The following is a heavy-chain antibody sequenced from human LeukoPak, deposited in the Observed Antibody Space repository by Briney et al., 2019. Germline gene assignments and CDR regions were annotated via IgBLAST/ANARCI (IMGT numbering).Heavy chain of an antibody. J-gene: IGHJ4*02. D-gene: IGHD4-17*01. CDR2: ISSSSSYI. Sequence: GGSLRLSCAASGFTFSSYSMNWVRQAPGKGLEWVSSISSSSSYIYYADSVKGRFTVSRDNAKYSLYLQMNSLRAEDTAVYYCVRGSYGAYDYWGQGSLVTVFS. CDR3: VRGSYGAYDY. CDR1: GFTFSSYS. V-gene: IGHV3-21*01.